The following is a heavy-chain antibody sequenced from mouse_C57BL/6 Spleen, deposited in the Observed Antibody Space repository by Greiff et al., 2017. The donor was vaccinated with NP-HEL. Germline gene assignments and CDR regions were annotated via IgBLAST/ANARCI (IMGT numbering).Heavy chain of an antibody. CDR2: IDPSDSYT. J-gene: IGHJ3*01. Sequence: QVQLQQPGAELVKPGASVKLSCKASGYTFTSYWMQWVKQRPGQGLEWIGEIDPSDSYTNYNQKFKGKATLTVDTSSSTAYMQLSSLTSEDSAVYYCALITCFAYWGQGTLVTVSA. CDR3: ALITCFAY. D-gene: IGHD2-4*01. V-gene: IGHV1-50*01. CDR1: GYTFTSYW.